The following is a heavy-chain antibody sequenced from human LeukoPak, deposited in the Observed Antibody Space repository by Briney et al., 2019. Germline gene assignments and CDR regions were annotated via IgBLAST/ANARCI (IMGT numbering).Heavy chain of an antibody. D-gene: IGHD3-10*01. Sequence: GGSLRLSCAASGFTFSRYWMSWVRQAPGRGLEWVANINQDGSEKHYVDSVRGRFTISRDNAKNSLHLQMNGLRAEDTAVYHCARDGELLWFGNVAYYYMDVWGKGTTVTVSS. CDR2: INQDGSEK. CDR1: GFTFSRYW. CDR3: ARDGELLWFGNVAYYYMDV. J-gene: IGHJ6*03. V-gene: IGHV3-7*01.